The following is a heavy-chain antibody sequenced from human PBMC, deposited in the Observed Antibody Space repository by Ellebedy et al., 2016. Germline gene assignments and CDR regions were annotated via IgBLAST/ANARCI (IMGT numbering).Heavy chain of an antibody. V-gene: IGHV4-4*02. Sequence: SETLSLTCAVSGGSISSSNWWSWVRQPPGKGLEWIGYIYYSGSTNYNPSLKSRVTISVDTSKNQFSLKLSSVTAADTAVYYCAREGANWNDPKRGGFDYWGQGTLVTVSS. J-gene: IGHJ4*02. D-gene: IGHD1-20*01. CDR1: GGSISSSNW. CDR3: AREGANWNDPKRGGFDY. CDR2: IYYSGST.